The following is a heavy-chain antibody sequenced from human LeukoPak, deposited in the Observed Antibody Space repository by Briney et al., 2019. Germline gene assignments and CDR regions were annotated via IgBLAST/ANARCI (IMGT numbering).Heavy chain of an antibody. V-gene: IGHV4-39*01. D-gene: IGHD5-18*01. J-gene: IGHJ4*02. CDR3: ARLRGYCYGHGDY. CDR1: GGSISSSSYY. CDR2: IYYSGST. Sequence: SETLSLTCTVSGGSISSSSYYWGWIRQPPGKGLEWIGSIYYSGSTYYNPSLKSRVTISVDTSKNQFSLKLSSVTAADTAVYYCARLRGYCYGHGDYWGQGTLVTVSS.